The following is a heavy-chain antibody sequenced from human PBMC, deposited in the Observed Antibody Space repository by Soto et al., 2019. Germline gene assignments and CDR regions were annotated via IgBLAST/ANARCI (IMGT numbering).Heavy chain of an antibody. V-gene: IGHV1-69*01. J-gene: IGHJ5*02. D-gene: IGHD2-15*01. CDR2: IIPIFGTA. Sequence: QVQLVQSGAEVKKPGSSVKVSCKASGGTFSSYAISWVRQAPGQGLEWMGGIIPIFGTANYAQKFQGRVTITAEESTSTAYMELSSLRSEDTAVYYCARDGPLGYCSGGSCYSGWFDPWGQGTLVTVSS. CDR3: ARDGPLGYCSGGSCYSGWFDP. CDR1: GGTFSSYA.